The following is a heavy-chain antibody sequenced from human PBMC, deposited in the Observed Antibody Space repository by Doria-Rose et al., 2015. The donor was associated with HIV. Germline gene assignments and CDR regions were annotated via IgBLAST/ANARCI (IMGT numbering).Heavy chain of an antibody. J-gene: IGHJ6*02. D-gene: IGHD3-10*01. CDR2: LIPMFDTA. CDR3: ARERSDGMDV. CDR1: GGAFSSYA. V-gene: IGHV1-69*01. Sequence: QVQLQESGAEVKKPGSSVKVSCKASGGAFSSYAITWVRQAAGQGLEWMGGLIPMFDTANYAQIFQGRVTITADESTSTAYMELSSLRSEDTAVYYCARERSDGMDVWGQGTTVTVSS.